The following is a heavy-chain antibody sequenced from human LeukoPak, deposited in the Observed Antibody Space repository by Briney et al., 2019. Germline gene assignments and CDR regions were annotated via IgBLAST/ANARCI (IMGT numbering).Heavy chain of an antibody. CDR2: YYSGST. D-gene: IGHD1-26*01. CDR3: ARGQGGSYYLNYFDY. V-gene: IGHV4-59*09. Sequence: YYSGSTNYNPSLKSRVTISVDTSRNQFSLKLTSVTAADTAVYYCARGQGGSYYLNYFDYWGQGALVTVSS. J-gene: IGHJ4*02.